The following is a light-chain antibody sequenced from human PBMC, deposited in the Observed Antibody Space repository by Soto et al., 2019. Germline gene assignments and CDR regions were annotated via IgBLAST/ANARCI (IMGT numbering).Light chain of an antibody. Sequence: AIEMTQSPSSLSASVGDRVTIACRASQGIGSDLAWYQQRPGKAPKLLIYAVSSLQNGVPSRFSGSGSGTDFTLTISSLQPEDIATYYCLRDHSYLTFGGGTKVEIK. CDR2: AVS. CDR1: QGIGSD. V-gene: IGKV1-6*01. CDR3: LRDHSYLT. J-gene: IGKJ4*01.